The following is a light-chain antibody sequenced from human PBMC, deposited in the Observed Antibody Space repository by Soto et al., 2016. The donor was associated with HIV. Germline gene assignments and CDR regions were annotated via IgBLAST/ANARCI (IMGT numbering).Light chain of an antibody. CDR3: QAWDTNTWD. J-gene: IGLJ1*01. CDR1: KLGDKY. Sequence: SYELTQPPSVSVSPGQTATITCSGDKLGDKYVCWYQQKPGQSPALLIYQDTIRPSGIPERFSGSISGNTATLTISGTQAMDEADYYCQAWDTNTWDFG. CDR2: QDT. V-gene: IGLV3-1*01.